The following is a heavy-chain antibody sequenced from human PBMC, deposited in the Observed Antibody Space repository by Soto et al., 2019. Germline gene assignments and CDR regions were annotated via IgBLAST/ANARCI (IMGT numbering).Heavy chain of an antibody. CDR1: GGSISSSSCY. CDR3: ARAEPAARAYYYYGMDV. J-gene: IGHJ6*02. CDR2: IYYSGST. V-gene: IGHV4-39*01. D-gene: IGHD2-2*01. Sequence: SETLSLTCTVSGGSISSSSCYWGWIRQPPGKWLEWIGSIYYSGSTYYNPSLKSRVTISVDTSKNQFSLKLSSVTAADTAVYYCARAEPAARAYYYYGMDVWGQGTTVTVTS.